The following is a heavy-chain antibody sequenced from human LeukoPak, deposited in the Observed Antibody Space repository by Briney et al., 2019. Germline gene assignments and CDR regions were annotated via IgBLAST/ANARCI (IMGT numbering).Heavy chain of an antibody. CDR3: ASLIYDFWSGYYLDY. D-gene: IGHD3-3*01. V-gene: IGHV4-39*01. CDR1: GGSISSSSYY. CDR2: IYYSGST. Sequence: SETLSLTCTVSGGSISSSSYYWGWIRQPPGKGLEWIGSIYYSGSTYYNPSLKSRVTISADTSKNQFSLKLSSVTAADTAVYYCASLIYDFWSGYYLDYWGQGTLVTVSS. J-gene: IGHJ4*02.